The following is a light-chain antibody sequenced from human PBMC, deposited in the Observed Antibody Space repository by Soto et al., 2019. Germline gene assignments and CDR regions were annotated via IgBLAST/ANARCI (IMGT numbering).Light chain of an antibody. J-gene: IGLJ2*01. Sequence: QSALTQPPSASGSPGQSVTLSCTGTSSDVGGHNYVSWYQQRPGKAPKLIIYEVTQRPSGVSDRFSGSKSGNTATLTVSGLQAEDEADYHCSSYAGINTLVFGGGTKVTVL. V-gene: IGLV2-8*01. CDR1: SSDVGGHNY. CDR3: SSYAGINTLV. CDR2: EVT.